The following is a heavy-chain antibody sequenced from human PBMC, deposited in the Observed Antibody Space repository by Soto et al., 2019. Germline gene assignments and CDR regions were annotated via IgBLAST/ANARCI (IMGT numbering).Heavy chain of an antibody. V-gene: IGHV1-69*01. Sequence: QVQLVQSGAEVKKPGSSVKVSCKASGGTFSRYTISWVRQAPGQGLAWKGGITPMFGTANYAQQFQGRVTIAADESKSTAYMELSSLRSEDTAVYYCARQFDYESSGYDYAYWGQGTVVTVSS. CDR1: GGTFSRYT. D-gene: IGHD3-22*01. J-gene: IGHJ4*02. CDR3: ARQFDYESSGYDYAY. CDR2: ITPMFGTA.